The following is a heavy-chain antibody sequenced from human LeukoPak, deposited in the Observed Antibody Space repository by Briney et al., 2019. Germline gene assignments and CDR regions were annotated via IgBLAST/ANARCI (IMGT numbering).Heavy chain of an antibody. D-gene: IGHD6-13*01. CDR3: AKEAIASAGPYYFDY. CDR1: GFTFSSYG. V-gene: IGHV3-23*01. CDR2: ISGSGSST. J-gene: IGHJ4*02. Sequence: GGSLRLSCAASGFTFSSYGMSWVRQAPGKGLEWVSTISGSGSSTYYADSVKGRFTISRDNSKNTLYLQMNSLRAEDTAAYYCAKEAIASAGPYYFDYWGQGSLVTVSS.